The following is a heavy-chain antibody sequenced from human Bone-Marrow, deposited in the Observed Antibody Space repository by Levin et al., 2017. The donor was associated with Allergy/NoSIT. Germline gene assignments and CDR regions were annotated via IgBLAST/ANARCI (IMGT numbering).Heavy chain of an antibody. CDR3: AKDKNTIFGLGGMDV. D-gene: IGHD3-3*01. J-gene: IGHJ6*02. CDR2: ISWNSGSI. V-gene: IGHV3-9*01. Sequence: SLKISCAASGFTFDDYAMHWVRQAPGKGLEWVSGISWNSGSIGYADSVKGRFTISRDNAKNSLYLQMNSLRAEDTALYYCAKDKNTIFGLGGMDVWGQGTTVTVSS. CDR1: GFTFDDYA.